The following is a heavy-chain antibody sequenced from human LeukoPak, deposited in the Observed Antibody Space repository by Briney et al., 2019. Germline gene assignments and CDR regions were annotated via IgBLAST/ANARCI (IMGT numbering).Heavy chain of an antibody. CDR1: GFTFSSYS. CDR3: ASRSGDFDY. J-gene: IGHJ4*02. Sequence: GGSLRLSCAASGFTFSSYSMNWVRQAPGKGLEWVSSISSSSSYIYYADSVKGRFTISRDNAKNSLYLQTNSLRAEDTAVYYCASRSGDFDYWGQGTLVTVSS. CDR2: ISSSSSYI. D-gene: IGHD7-27*01. V-gene: IGHV3-21*01.